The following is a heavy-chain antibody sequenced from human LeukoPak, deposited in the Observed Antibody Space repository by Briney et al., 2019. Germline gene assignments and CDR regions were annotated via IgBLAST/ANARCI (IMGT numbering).Heavy chain of an antibody. CDR1: GGSFSGYY. J-gene: IGHJ4*02. V-gene: IGHV4-34*01. CDR2: INHSGST. CDR3: ARMDINGYDYAVDY. Sequence: SETLSLTCAVYGGSFSGYYWSWIRQPPGKGLEWIGEINHSGSTNYNPSLKSRVTISVDTSKNQFSLKLSSVTAADTAVYYCARMDINGYDYAVDYWGQGTLVTVSS. D-gene: IGHD5-12*01.